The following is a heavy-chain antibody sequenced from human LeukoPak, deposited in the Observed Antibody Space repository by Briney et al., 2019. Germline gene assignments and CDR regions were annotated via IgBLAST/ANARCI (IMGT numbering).Heavy chain of an antibody. D-gene: IGHD5-18*01. V-gene: IGHV4-61*02. CDR2: IYTSGST. Sequence: SETLSLTCTVSGGSISSGSYYWSWIRQPAGKGLEWIGRIYTSGSTNYNPSLKSRVTISVDTSKNQFSLKLSSVTAADTAIYYCAKGAGGFSYYNWFDPWGQGTLVTVSS. CDR3: AKGAGGFSYYNWFDP. J-gene: IGHJ5*02. CDR1: GGSISSGSYY.